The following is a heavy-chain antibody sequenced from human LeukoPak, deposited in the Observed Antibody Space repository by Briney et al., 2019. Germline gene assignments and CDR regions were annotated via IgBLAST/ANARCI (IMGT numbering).Heavy chain of an antibody. CDR1: GGSISSYY. CDR3: ARRKGIAAAGPYFDY. J-gene: IGHJ4*02. Sequence: SETLSLTCAVSGGSISSYYWSWIRQPPGKGLEWIGYIYYSGSTNYNPSLKSRVTISVDTSKNQFSLKLSSVTAADTAVYYCARRKGIAAAGPYFDYWGQGTLVTVSS. CDR2: IYYSGST. D-gene: IGHD6-13*01. V-gene: IGHV4-59*13.